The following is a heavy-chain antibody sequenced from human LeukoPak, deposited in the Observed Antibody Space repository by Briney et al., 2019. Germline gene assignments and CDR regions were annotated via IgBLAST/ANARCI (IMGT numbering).Heavy chain of an antibody. CDR2: IYYSGST. D-gene: IGHD6-19*01. CDR1: GGSISSGGYY. J-gene: IGHJ4*02. CDR3: ATQAVAGSFIDY. V-gene: IGHV4-31*03. Sequence: SQTLSLTCTVSGGSISSGGYYWSWIRQHPGKGLEWIGYIYYSGSTYYNPSLKSRVTISVDTSKNQFSLKLSSVTAADTAVYYCATQAVAGSFIDYWGPGTLVTVSS.